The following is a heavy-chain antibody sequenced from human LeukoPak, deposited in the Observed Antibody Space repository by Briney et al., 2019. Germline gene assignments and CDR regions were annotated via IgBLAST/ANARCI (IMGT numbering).Heavy chain of an antibody. V-gene: IGHV4-39*01. CDR1: GGSISSSSPY. D-gene: IGHD2-21*01. Sequence: PSETLSLTCTVSGGSISSSSPYWAWIRQPPGKGLEWIGSIHYSGSTFYSPSLKSRVTISVDTSKNQFSLILTSVTASDTAVYYCAREEASVGDYWSQGILVTVSS. CDR3: AREEASVGDY. J-gene: IGHJ4*02. CDR2: IHYSGST.